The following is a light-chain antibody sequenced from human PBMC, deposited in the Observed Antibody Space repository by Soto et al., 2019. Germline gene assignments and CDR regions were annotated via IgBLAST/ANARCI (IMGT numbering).Light chain of an antibody. CDR1: SSDVGAYNY. V-gene: IGLV2-14*01. Sequence: QSALTQPASVSGSPGQSITISCTGSSSDVGAYNYVSWYQQHPGKAPRLMIYEVTNRPSGVSNRFSGSKSGNTASLTISGLRAEDEADYYCSSYTSGSTLLVFGGGTKVTVL. CDR2: EVT. CDR3: SSYTSGSTLLV. J-gene: IGLJ2*01.